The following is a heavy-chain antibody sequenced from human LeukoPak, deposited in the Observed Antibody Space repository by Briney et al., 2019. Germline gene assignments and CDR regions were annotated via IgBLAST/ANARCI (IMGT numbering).Heavy chain of an antibody. D-gene: IGHD3-10*02. J-gene: IGHJ6*04. Sequence: GGSLRLSCAASGFTFSSSAMSWVRLAPGKGLEWVSGISGSDGSTYYADSVKGRFTISRDNAKNSLYLQMNSLRAEDTAVYYCAELGITMIGGVWGKGTTVTISS. CDR2: ISGSDGST. CDR1: GFTFSSSA. CDR3: AELGITMIGGV. V-gene: IGHV3-23*01.